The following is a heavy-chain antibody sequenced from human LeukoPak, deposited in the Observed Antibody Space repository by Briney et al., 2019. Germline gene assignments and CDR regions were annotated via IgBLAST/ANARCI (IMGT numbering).Heavy chain of an antibody. J-gene: IGHJ4*02. D-gene: IGHD3-10*01. CDR3: ASGPRTNYGSLGDYYFDY. CDR2: INPNSGGT. Sequence: ASVKVSCKASGYTFTAYYIHWVRQAPGQGLEWMGWINPNSGGTNYAQKFQGRVSMTRDTSISTAYMELSSLRSDDTAVYYCASGPRTNYGSLGDYYFDYWGQGTLVTVSS. CDR1: GYTFTAYY. V-gene: IGHV1-2*02.